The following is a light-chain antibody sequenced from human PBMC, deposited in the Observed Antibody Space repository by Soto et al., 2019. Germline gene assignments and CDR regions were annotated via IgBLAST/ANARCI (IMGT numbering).Light chain of an antibody. CDR2: EGT. V-gene: IGLV2-23*01. CDR3: CSYAGRNTYVI. Sequence: HSVLTQPASVSGSPGQSITISCTGTSSDVGSYDLVSWYQQHPGTVPKLMIYEGTKRPSGVSSRFSGSKSGNTASLTISGLQAEDEADYYCCSYAGRNTYVIFGGGTKLTVL. CDR1: SSDVGSYDL. J-gene: IGLJ2*01.